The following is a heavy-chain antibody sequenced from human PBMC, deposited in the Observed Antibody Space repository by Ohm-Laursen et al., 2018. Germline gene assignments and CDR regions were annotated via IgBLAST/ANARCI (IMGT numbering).Heavy chain of an antibody. CDR2: ISETGSHI. CDR1: GFTLSSYD. Sequence: GSLRLSCSASGFTLSSYDMNWVRQAPGKGLEWISYISETGSHIYDADSMRGRLTVPRDNAKNSLYLQMNSLRAEDTAVYYCARDYYYDSSGQLKYWGQGTLVTVSS. J-gene: IGHJ4*02. CDR3: ARDYYYDSSGQLKY. D-gene: IGHD3-22*01. V-gene: IGHV3-21*01.